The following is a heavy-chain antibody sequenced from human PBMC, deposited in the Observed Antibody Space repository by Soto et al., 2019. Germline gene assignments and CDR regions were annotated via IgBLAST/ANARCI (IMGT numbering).Heavy chain of an antibody. J-gene: IGHJ4*02. D-gene: IGHD5-18*01. CDR2: ISGSGGST. CDR3: AKELRYSYGLIVAAADY. Sequence: GGSLRLSCAASGFTFSSYAMSWVRQAPGKGLEWVSAISGSGGSTYYADSVKGRFTISRDNSKNTLYLQMNSLRAEDTAVYYCAKELRYSYGLIVAAADYWGQGTLVTVSS. CDR1: GFTFSSYA. V-gene: IGHV3-23*01.